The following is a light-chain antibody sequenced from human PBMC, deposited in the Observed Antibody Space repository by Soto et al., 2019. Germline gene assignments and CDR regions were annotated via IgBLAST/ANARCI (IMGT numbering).Light chain of an antibody. CDR2: HTS. Sequence: TQSPSTRSLSPGNRATLSCRASQSLTNSYIAWYQVKPGQAPRLLIYHTSSRVTGIPDRFSGSGSGTDLTLTIARLEPEDFAVFYCQQYGTSEIIFGQGTRLEI. CDR3: QQYGTSEII. CDR1: QSLTNSY. V-gene: IGKV3-20*01. J-gene: IGKJ5*01.